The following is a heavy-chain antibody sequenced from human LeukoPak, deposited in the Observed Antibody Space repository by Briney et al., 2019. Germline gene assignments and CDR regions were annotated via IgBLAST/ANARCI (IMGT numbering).Heavy chain of an antibody. J-gene: IGHJ4*02. CDR3: ARLPTH. Sequence: ASETLSLTCTVSGGSISSYYWSWIRQPPGKGLEWIGYIDYSGSTNYNPSLKSRLSISVDTSKNQFSLKLSSVTAADTAVYYCARLPTHWGQGTLVTVSS. CDR1: GGSISSYY. D-gene: IGHD4-17*01. V-gene: IGHV4-59*08. CDR2: IDYSGST.